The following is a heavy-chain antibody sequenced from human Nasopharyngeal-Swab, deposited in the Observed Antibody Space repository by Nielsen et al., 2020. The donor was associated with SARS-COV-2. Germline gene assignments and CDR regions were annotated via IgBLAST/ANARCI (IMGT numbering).Heavy chain of an antibody. CDR2: ISDSSSYI. CDR3: ARDESWGGAYYYYAMDV. D-gene: IGHD2-21*01. V-gene: IGHV3-21*01. CDR1: GFTFSSYS. Sequence: SLNISCAASGFTFSSYSMNWVRQAPGKRPEWVSSISDSSSYIYYAESAKGRFTISRDNAKNSLFLQMDSLRAEDTAVYYCARDESWGGAYYYYAMDVWGQGTTVTVSS. J-gene: IGHJ6*02.